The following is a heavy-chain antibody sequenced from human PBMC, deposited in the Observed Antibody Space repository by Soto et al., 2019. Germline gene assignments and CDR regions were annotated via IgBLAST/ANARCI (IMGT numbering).Heavy chain of an antibody. J-gene: IGHJ4*02. Sequence: ASVTVSCKPSAYAVTISANRLVARVAGQGLEWMGWISAYNGNTNYAQKLQGRVTMTTDTSTSTAYMELRSLRSDDTAVYYCARAGSRSGWCHDYWGQGILVTGSS. CDR2: ISAYNGNT. CDR1: AYAVTISA. D-gene: IGHD6-19*01. V-gene: IGHV1-18*01. CDR3: ARAGSRSGWCHDY.